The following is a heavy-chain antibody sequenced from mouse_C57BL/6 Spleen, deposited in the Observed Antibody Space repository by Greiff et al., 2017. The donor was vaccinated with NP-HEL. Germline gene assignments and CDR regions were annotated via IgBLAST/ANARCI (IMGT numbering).Heavy chain of an antibody. CDR1: GYTFTSYW. D-gene: IGHD4-1*02. J-gene: IGHJ3*01. Sequence: QVQLQQPGAELVRPGSSVKLSCKASGYTFTSYWMDWVKQRPGQGLEWIGNIYPSDSETHYNQKFKDKATLTVDKSSSTAYMQLSSLTSEDSAVYYCASSQLGQFAYWGQGTLVTVSA. V-gene: IGHV1-61*01. CDR2: IYPSDSET. CDR3: ASSQLGQFAY.